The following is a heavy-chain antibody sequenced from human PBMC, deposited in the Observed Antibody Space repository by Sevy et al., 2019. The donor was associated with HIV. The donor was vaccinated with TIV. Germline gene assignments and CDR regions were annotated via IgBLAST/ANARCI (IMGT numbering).Heavy chain of an antibody. CDR1: GFTFSSYA. Sequence: GGSLRLSCAASGFTFSSYAMHWVRQAPGKGLEWVAVISYDGSNKYYADSVKGRFTISRDKSKNTLYLQMNSLRAEDTAVYYCARDGRDFWSGYPFDYWGQGTLVTVSS. V-gene: IGHV3-30*04. D-gene: IGHD3-3*01. J-gene: IGHJ4*02. CDR2: ISYDGSNK. CDR3: ARDGRDFWSGYPFDY.